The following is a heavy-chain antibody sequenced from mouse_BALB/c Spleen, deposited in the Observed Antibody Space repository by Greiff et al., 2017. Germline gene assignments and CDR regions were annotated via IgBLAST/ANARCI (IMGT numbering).Heavy chain of an antibody. D-gene: IGHD2-4*01. CDR2: IDPFNGGT. CDR3: ARREVYYDYDGYAMDY. CDR1: GYSFTSYY. Sequence: EVQLQQSGPELMKPGASVKISCKASGYSFTSYYMHWVKQSHGKSLEWIGYIDPFNGGTSYNQKFKGKATLTVDKSSSTAYMHLSSLTSEDSAVYYCARREVYYDYDGYAMDYWGQGTSVTVSS. J-gene: IGHJ4*01. V-gene: IGHV1S135*01.